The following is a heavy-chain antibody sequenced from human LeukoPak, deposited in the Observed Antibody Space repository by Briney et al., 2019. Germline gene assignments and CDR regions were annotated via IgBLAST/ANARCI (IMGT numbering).Heavy chain of an antibody. V-gene: IGHV3-23*01. Sequence: GGSLRLSCAASGFTFSSSAMSWVSQAPRKGLEWVSAISGSGGSTSYADSVKGRFTISRDNSKNTLYLQMNSLRAEDTVFFFWQKTAYDILTGYYKRDYFDYWGQGTLVTVSS. CDR1: GFTFSSSA. D-gene: IGHD3-9*01. CDR3: QKTAYDILTGYYKRDYFDY. CDR2: ISGSGGST. J-gene: IGHJ4*02.